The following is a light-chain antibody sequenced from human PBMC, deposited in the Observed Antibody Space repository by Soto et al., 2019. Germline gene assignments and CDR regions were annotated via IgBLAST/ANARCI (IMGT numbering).Light chain of an antibody. V-gene: IGKV1-39*01. J-gene: IGKJ2*01. CDR3: QQSYSRGYT. Sequence: DIQMTQSPSSLSASVRDRVTITCRASQSVRYYLNWYQQTPGKPPKLLISASSTFQSGVPSRFGVSECGTDFTLTISRLQPEDLVPSDCQQSYSRGYTFGQATKLEI. CDR1: QSVRYY. CDR2: ASS.